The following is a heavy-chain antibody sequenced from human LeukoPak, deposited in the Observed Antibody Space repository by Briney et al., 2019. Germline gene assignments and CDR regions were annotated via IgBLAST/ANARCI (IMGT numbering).Heavy chain of an antibody. Sequence: ASVKVSCKISGYTLTDVSMHWVRQAPGKGLEWMGGFDPEGGETIYAQKFQGRFTMTEDPSADTAYMELRSLSSEDTAVYYCGIGRKFDWLLCHHWGQGTLVTVSS. J-gene: IGHJ5*02. V-gene: IGHV1-24*01. CDR2: FDPEGGET. CDR1: GYTLTDVS. CDR3: GIGRKFDWLLCHH. D-gene: IGHD3-9*01.